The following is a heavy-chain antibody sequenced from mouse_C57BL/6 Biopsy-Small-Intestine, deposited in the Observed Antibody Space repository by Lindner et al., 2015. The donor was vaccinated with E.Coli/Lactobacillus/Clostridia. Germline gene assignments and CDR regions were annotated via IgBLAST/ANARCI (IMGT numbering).Heavy chain of an antibody. CDR2: IYPGDGDT. CDR1: GYAFSSSW. D-gene: IGHD2-10*01. Sequence: VQLQESGPELVKPGASVKISCKASGYAFSSSWMNWVKQRPGKGLEWIGRIYPGDGDTNYNGKFKGKATLTADKSSSTAYMQLSSLTSEDSAVCFCARTYFYAMDYWSQGTSVTVSS. CDR3: ARTYFYAMDY. J-gene: IGHJ4*01. V-gene: IGHV1-82*01.